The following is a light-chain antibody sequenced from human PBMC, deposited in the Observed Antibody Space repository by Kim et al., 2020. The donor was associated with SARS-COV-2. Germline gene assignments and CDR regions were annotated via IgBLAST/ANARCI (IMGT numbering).Light chain of an antibody. J-gene: IGKJ1*01. CDR3: QQYDDWPPWT. CDR1: QSVSDI. CDR2: GAS. Sequence: SLGERATRSCRASQSVSDILAWYQQKPGQAPRLLIYGASTRATGIPARFSGSGSGTEFTLTISSLHSEASAVYDCQQYDDWPPWTFGQGTKVDIK. V-gene: IGKV3-15*01.